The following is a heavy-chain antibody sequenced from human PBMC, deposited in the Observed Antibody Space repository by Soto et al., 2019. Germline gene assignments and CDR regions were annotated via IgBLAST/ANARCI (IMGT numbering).Heavy chain of an antibody. D-gene: IGHD6-13*01. CDR2: FWYDASAQ. V-gene: IGHV3-33*08. Sequence: PGGSLRFSCTTSGFTFTSYSMHWVRQAPGKGLEWVATFWYDASAQRYADSVKGRFTISRDPSRGTVYLLMDSLRTDDTAVYYCVFGSWNQYFFDHWGQVILVTVSS. CDR1: GFTFTSYS. J-gene: IGHJ4*02. CDR3: VFGSWNQYFFDH.